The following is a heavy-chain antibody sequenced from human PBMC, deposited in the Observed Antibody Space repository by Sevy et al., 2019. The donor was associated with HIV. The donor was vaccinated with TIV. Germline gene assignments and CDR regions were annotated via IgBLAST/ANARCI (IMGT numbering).Heavy chain of an antibody. CDR1: GFTFSSYA. J-gene: IGHJ6*02. CDR3: VKDIWYSYGQYYYYYGMDV. D-gene: IGHD5-18*01. Sequence: GGSLRLSCSASGFTFSSYAMQWVRQAPGKGLEYVSAISSNGGSTYYADSVKGRFTISRDNSKNTLYLQMSSLRAEDTAVYYCVKDIWYSYGQYYYYYGMDVWGQGTTVTVSS. CDR2: ISSNGGST. V-gene: IGHV3-64D*06.